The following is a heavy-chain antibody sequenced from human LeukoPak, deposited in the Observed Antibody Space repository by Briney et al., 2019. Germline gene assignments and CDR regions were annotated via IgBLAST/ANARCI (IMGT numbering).Heavy chain of an antibody. D-gene: IGHD6-19*01. Sequence: PSETLSLTCTVSGGSISSYYWSWIRQPPGKGLEWIGYIYYSGSTNCNPSLKSRVTISVDTSKNQFSLKLSSVTAADTAVYYCAREYSSGWYGFDYWGQGTLVTVSS. V-gene: IGHV4-59*01. CDR1: GGSISSYY. CDR3: AREYSSGWYGFDY. J-gene: IGHJ4*02. CDR2: IYYSGST.